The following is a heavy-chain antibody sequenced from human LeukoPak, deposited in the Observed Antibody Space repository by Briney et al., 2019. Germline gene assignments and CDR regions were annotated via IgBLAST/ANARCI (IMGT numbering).Heavy chain of an antibody. Sequence: SETLSLTCTVSGGSISSYYWGWIRQPPGKGLEWIGSIYYSGSTYYNPSLKSRVTISVDTSKNQFSLKLSSVTAADTAVYYCARLPRPRDNYFDYWGQGTLVTVSS. D-gene: IGHD5-24*01. CDR1: GGSISSYY. CDR2: IYYSGST. CDR3: ARLPRPRDNYFDY. V-gene: IGHV4-39*01. J-gene: IGHJ4*02.